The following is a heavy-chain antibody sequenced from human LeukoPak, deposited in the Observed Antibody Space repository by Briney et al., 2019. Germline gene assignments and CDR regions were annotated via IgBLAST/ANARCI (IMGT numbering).Heavy chain of an antibody. CDR1: GFTFSSYA. CDR3: AKDLSTWTSTYYFDY. CDR2: VSGSGSST. Sequence: GGSLRLSCAASGFTFSSYAMSWVRQAPGKGLEWVSAVSGSGSSTYYADSVKGRFTISRDNSKNTLYLQMNSLRAEDTAVYYCAKDLSTWTSTYYFDYWGQGTLVTVSS. J-gene: IGHJ4*02. V-gene: IGHV3-23*01. D-gene: IGHD2/OR15-2a*01.